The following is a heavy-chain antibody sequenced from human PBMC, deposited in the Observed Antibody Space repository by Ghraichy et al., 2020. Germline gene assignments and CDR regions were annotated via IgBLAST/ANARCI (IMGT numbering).Heavy chain of an antibody. D-gene: IGHD2-2*01. CDR2: IGTASDT. CDR3: ARGLVVAANYMAV. Sequence: GGSLRLSCATSGFNFNSYDMHWVRQAPGKGLEWVSGIGTASDTFYPASVRGRFTIFRDNAENSVYLQVSSLRAEDTAVYYCARGLVVAANYMAVWGKGATVTVSS. CDR1: GFNFNSYD. J-gene: IGHJ6*03. V-gene: IGHV3-13*01.